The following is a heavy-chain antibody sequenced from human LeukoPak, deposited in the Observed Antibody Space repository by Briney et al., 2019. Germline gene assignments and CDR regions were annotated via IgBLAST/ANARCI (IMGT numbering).Heavy chain of an antibody. CDR2: IWYDGSNK. V-gene: IGHV3-33*01. CDR1: GFTFSSYG. D-gene: IGHD2/OR15-2a*01. CDR3: ARVLHGYYYGMDV. Sequence: GGSLRLSCAASGFTFSSYGMHWVRQAPGKGLEWVAVIWYDGSNKYYADSVKGRFTISRDNSKNTLYLQMNSLRAEDTAVYYCARVLHGYYYGMDVWGQGTTVTVSS. J-gene: IGHJ6*02.